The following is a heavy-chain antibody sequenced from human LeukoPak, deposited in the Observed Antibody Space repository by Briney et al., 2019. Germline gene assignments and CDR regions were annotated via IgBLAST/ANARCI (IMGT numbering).Heavy chain of an antibody. V-gene: IGHV1-3*01. CDR1: GYTFTSYA. CDR2: INAGNGNT. Sequence: EASVKVSCKASGYTFTSYAMHWVRQAPGQRLEWMGWINAGNGNTKYSQKFQGRVTITRDTSASTAYMELSSLRSEDTAVYYCAREYYYGSGSYYKIMDYWGQGTLVTVSS. J-gene: IGHJ4*02. D-gene: IGHD3-10*01. CDR3: AREYYYGSGSYYKIMDY.